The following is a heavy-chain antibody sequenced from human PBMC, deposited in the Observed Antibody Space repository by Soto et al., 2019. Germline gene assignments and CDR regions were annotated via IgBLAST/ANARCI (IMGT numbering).Heavy chain of an antibody. D-gene: IGHD5-18*01. Sequence: TWGSLRLSCAASGFTFSTYGMHWVRQAPGKGLEWVAVIWYDGSNKYYADSVKGRFTISRDNSHNTLYLQMNSLRAEDTAVYYCARSPAGYTYGYGADYWGQGTLVTVSS. V-gene: IGHV3-33*01. CDR3: ARSPAGYTYGYGADY. J-gene: IGHJ4*02. CDR1: GFTFSTYG. CDR2: IWYDGSNK.